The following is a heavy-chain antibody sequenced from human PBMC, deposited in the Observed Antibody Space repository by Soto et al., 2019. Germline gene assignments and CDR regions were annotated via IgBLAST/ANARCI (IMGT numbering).Heavy chain of an antibody. D-gene: IGHD6-19*01. CDR3: ARSVAVAALDS. V-gene: IGHV3-48*03. Sequence: PGGSLRLSCGVSGFTFSSYEMNWVRQAPGKGLEWVSYISSSGTTTYYADSVKGRFIMSRDNAKNSLFLQMNSLRAEDTAVYYCARSVAVAALDSWGHGTLVTVSS. J-gene: IGHJ5*01. CDR1: GFTFSSYE. CDR2: ISSSGTTT.